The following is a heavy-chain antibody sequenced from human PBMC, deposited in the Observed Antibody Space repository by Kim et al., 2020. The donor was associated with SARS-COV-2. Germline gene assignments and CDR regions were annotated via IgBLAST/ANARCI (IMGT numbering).Heavy chain of an antibody. D-gene: IGHD5-12*01. CDR3: ARDMRWLQSYGMDV. CDR1: GGTFSSYA. J-gene: IGHJ6*02. V-gene: IGHV1-69*06. CDR2: IIPIFGTA. Sequence: SVKVSCKASGGTFSSYAISWVRQAPGQGLEWMGGIIPIFGTANYAQKFQGRVTITADKSTSTAYMELSSLRSEDTAVYYCARDMRWLQSYGMDVWGQGTTVTVSS.